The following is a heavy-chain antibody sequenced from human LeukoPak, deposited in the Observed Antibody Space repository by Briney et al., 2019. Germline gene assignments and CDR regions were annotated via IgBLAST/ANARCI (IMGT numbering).Heavy chain of an antibody. CDR2: IYYSGST. J-gene: IGHJ3*02. CDR1: GGSISSYY. D-gene: IGHD3-22*01. Sequence: PSETLSLTCTVSGGSISSYYWSWIRQPPGKGLEWIGYIYYSGSTNYNPSLKSRVTISVDTSKNQFSLKLSSVTAADTAVYYCAREGSGYYYDSSGYYAAGAFDIWGQGTMVTVSS. CDR3: AREGSGYYYDSSGYYAAGAFDI. V-gene: IGHV4-59*12.